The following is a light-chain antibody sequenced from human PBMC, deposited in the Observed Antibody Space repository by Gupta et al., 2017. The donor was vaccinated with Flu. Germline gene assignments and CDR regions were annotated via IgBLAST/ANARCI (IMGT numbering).Light chain of an antibody. V-gene: IGLV1-47*01. CDR2: RNN. CDR3: AAWDDSLLGV. J-gene: IGLJ3*02. Sequence: QSVLTQPPSASGTPGQRVTISCSGSSPNIGSNYVYWYQQLPGTAPKLLIYRNNQRPSGVPDRFSGSKSGTSASLAISGLRSEDEADYYCAAWDDSLLGVFGGGTKLTVL. CDR1: SPNIGSNY.